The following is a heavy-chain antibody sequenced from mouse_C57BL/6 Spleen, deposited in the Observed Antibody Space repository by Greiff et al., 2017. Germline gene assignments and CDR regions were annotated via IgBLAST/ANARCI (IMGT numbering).Heavy chain of an antibody. CDR3: ARELLLRYPL. CDR1: GYAFTNYL. V-gene: IGHV1-54*01. Sequence: QVQLKESGAELVRPGTSVKVSCKASGYAFTNYLLEWVKQRPGQGLEWIGVINPGRGGTNYNEKFKGKATLTADKSSSTAYMQLSSLTSEDAAVYFCARELLLRYPLWGQGTLVTVSA. CDR2: INPGRGGT. D-gene: IGHD1-1*01. J-gene: IGHJ3*01.